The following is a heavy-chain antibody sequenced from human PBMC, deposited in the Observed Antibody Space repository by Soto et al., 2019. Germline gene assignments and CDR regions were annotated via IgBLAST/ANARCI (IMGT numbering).Heavy chain of an antibody. V-gene: IGHV3-23*01. CDR2: ISGSGGST. Sequence: GGSLRLSCAASGFTFSSYAMSWVRQAPGKGLEWVSAISGSGGSTYYADSVKGRFTISRDNSKNTRYLQMNSLRAEDTAVYYCAKGDSYGYYYYMDVWGKGTTVTVSS. J-gene: IGHJ6*03. D-gene: IGHD5-18*01. CDR3: AKGDSYGYYYYMDV. CDR1: GFTFSSYA.